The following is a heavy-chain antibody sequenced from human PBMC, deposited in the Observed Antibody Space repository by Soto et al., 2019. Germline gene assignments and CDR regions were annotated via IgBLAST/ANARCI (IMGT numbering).Heavy chain of an antibody. D-gene: IGHD3-10*01. Sequence: EVQLLESGGGLIQPGGSLRLSCAASGFTFSRSAMNWVRQAPGKGLVWVSSISGSGGSTFYADPVKGRFTISRDNSNNTRYLQMNSLRAEDTAVYYCAKDTNYFGSGRLEYGCQGTLVTVSS. CDR2: ISGSGGST. CDR3: AKDTNYFGSGRLEY. J-gene: IGHJ4*02. V-gene: IGHV3-23*01. CDR1: GFTFSRSA.